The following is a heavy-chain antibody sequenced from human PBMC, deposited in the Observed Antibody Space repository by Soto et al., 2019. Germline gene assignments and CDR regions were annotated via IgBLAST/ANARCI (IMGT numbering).Heavy chain of an antibody. CDR3: ARATSYDFCSGYSGGLDV. CDR2: IYYSGST. CDR1: GGSISSYY. D-gene: IGHD3-3*01. V-gene: IGHV4-59*01. J-gene: IGHJ6*02. Sequence: SETLFLTCTVSGGSISSYYWSWIRQPPGKGLEWIGYIYYSGSTNYNPSLKSRVTISVDTSKNQFSLKLSSVTAADTAVYYCARATSYDFCSGYSGGLDVWGQGTTVTVSS.